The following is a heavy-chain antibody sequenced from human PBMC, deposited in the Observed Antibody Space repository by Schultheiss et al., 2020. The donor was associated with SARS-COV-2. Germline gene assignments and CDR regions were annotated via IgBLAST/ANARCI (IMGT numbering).Heavy chain of an antibody. D-gene: IGHD2-2*01. CDR1: GGSISSYY. J-gene: IGHJ6*02. V-gene: IGHV4-59*12. Sequence: SETLSLTCTVSGGSISSYYWSWIRQPPGKGLEWIAEIYHTGGTNYNPSLKSRVTISVDTSKNQFSLKLSSVTAADTAVYYCARGYCSSTSCYSPPVYYYYGMDVWGQGTTVTAP. CDR3: ARGYCSSTSCYSPPVYYYYGMDV. CDR2: IYHTGGT.